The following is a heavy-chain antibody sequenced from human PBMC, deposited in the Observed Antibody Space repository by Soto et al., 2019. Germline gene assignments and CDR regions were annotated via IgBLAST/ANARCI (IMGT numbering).Heavy chain of an antibody. Sequence: ASVKVSCKASGYTFTSYDINWVRQATGQGLEWMGWMNPNSGNTGYAQKFQGRVTMTRNTSISTAYMELSSLRSEDTAVYYCARDGLKGCSGGSCYSGAFGIWGQGTMVTVSS. D-gene: IGHD2-15*01. CDR3: ARDGLKGCSGGSCYSGAFGI. V-gene: IGHV1-8*01. J-gene: IGHJ3*02. CDR1: GYTFTSYD. CDR2: MNPNSGNT.